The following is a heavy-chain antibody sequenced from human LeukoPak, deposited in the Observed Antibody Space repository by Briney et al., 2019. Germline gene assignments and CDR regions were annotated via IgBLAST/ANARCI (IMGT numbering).Heavy chain of an antibody. V-gene: IGHV4-39*01. CDR3: AVEAAGNNWFDP. Sequence: SETLSLTCTVSGGSISSSSYYWGWIRQPPGKGLEWIGGIYYSGSTYYNPSLKSRVTISVDTSKNQFSLKLSSVTAADTAVYCCAVEAAGNNWFDPWGQGTLVTVSS. D-gene: IGHD6-25*01. J-gene: IGHJ5*02. CDR1: GGSISSSSYY. CDR2: IYYSGST.